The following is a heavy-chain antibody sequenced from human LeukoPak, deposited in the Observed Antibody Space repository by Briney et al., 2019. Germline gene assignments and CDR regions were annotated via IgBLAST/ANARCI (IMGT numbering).Heavy chain of an antibody. Sequence: GGSLRLSCAASGFTFSSYSMNWVRQAPGKGLEWVSSISSSSSYIYYADSVKGRFTISRDNAKNSLYLQMNSLRAEDTAVYYCASRSGWYSPFDYWGQGTLVTVSS. CDR2: ISSSSSYI. CDR1: GFTFSSYS. V-gene: IGHV3-21*04. J-gene: IGHJ4*02. CDR3: ASRSGWYSPFDY. D-gene: IGHD6-19*01.